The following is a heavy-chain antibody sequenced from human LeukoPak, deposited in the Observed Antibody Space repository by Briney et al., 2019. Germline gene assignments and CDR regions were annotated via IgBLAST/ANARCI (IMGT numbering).Heavy chain of an antibody. CDR3: ANFPNARGHTEGYAFDI. D-gene: IGHD2-8*01. J-gene: IGHJ3*02. Sequence: GASVKVSCKASGYTFTSYGISWVRQAPGQGLEWMGWISANNGNTNYAQKFQGRVTITTDTSTSTAYMELRSLRSDDTAVYYCANFPNARGHTEGYAFDIWGQGTMVTVSS. V-gene: IGHV1-18*01. CDR2: ISANNGNT. CDR1: GYTFTSYG.